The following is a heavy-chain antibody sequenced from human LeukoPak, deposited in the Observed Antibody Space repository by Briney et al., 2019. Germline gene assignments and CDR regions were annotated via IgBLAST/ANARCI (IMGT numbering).Heavy chain of an antibody. J-gene: IGHJ5*02. V-gene: IGHV4-30-4*01. CDR1: GGSISSGDYY. D-gene: IGHD2-21*02. CDR3: ARDQAYCGGDCYSDWFDP. CDR2: IYYSGST. Sequence: SETLSLTCTVSGGSISSGDYYWSWIRQPPGKGLEWIGYIYYSGSTYYNPSLKSRVTISVDTSKNQFSLKLSSVTAADTAVYYCARDQAYCGGDCYSDWFDPWGQGTLVTASS.